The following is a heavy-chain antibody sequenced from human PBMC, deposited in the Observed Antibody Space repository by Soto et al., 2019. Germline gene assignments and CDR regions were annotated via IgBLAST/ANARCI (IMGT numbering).Heavy chain of an antibody. CDR3: ARHPGSIQLWEFDY. CDR1: GYSSTSYW. V-gene: IGHV5-10-1*01. Sequence: GEPLKISCRGAGYSSTSYWISWVRQMPGKGLEWMGRIDPSDSYTNYSPSFQGHVTISADKSISTAYLQWSSLKASDTAMYYCARHPGSIQLWEFDYWGQGTLVTVSS. D-gene: IGHD5-18*01. CDR2: IDPSDSYT. J-gene: IGHJ4*02.